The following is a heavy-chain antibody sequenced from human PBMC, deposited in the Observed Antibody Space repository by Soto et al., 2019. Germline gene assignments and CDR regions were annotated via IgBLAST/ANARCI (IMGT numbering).Heavy chain of an antibody. J-gene: IGHJ6*02. V-gene: IGHV4-59*01. CDR3: ARDPHGGCSSTSCYPSGYYGMDV. CDR1: GGSISSYY. D-gene: IGHD2-2*01. Sequence: PSETLSLTCTVSGGSISSYYWSWIRQPPGKGLEWIGYIYYSGSTNYNPSLKSRVTISVDTSKNQFSLKLSSVTAADTAVYYCARDPHGGCSSTSCYPSGYYGMDVWGQGTTVTVSS. CDR2: IYYSGST.